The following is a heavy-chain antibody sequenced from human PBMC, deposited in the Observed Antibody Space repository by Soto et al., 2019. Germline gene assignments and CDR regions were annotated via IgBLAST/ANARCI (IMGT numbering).Heavy chain of an antibody. CDR1: GFSFSIYS. Sequence: PGGSLRLSCAASGFSFSIYSMNWVRQATGKGLEWVSYIMPGRSHIFYADSVKGRFTISGDNAKNSLYLQMNSLRAEDTAVYYCAIEKVGPTSIHVFDIRGQGTMVTVSS. CDR2: IMPGRSHI. V-gene: IGHV3-48*01. J-gene: IGHJ3*02. D-gene: IGHD1-26*01. CDR3: AIEKVGPTSIHVFDI.